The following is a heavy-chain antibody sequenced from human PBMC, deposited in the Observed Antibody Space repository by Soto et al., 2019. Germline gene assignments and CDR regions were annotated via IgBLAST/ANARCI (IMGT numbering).Heavy chain of an antibody. CDR1: GFRFSNYA. J-gene: IGHJ6*02. D-gene: IGHD2-21*01. CDR3: AKDGDACGVDCYSGMGV. Sequence: PGGSLRLSCAASGFRFSNYAVSWVRQAPGKGLEWVSTIAGLGGSTYYAAPVRGRFTISTDNSKNTVFLQMHSLRAEGTAVYFCAKDGDACGVDCYSGMGVWGQGTTVTVSS. CDR2: IAGLGGST. V-gene: IGHV3-23*01.